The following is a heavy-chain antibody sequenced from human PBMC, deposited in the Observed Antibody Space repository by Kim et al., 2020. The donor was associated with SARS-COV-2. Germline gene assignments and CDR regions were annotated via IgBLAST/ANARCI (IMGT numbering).Heavy chain of an antibody. J-gene: IGHJ1*01. D-gene: IGHD3-22*01. CDR1: GFTLSNYS. CDR3: ARAGDYDISGYYGFFHH. V-gene: IGHV3-74*01. CDR2: IHSDARIT. Sequence: GGSLRLSCAASGFTLSNYSMNWVRQTPGEGRVWVSRIHSDARITDYVDSLKGRFTISRDNAKNTLYLQMNSLRPEDTAVYYCARAGDYDISGYYGFFHHGGRRALLTVSS.